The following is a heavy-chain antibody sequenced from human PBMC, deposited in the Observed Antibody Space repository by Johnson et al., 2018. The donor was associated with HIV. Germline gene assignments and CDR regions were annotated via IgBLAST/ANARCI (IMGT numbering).Heavy chain of an antibody. Sequence: QVKLVESGGGVVQPGRSLRLSCAASGFTFSSYGMNWVRQAPGKGLEWVAVISYDGSNKYYADSVKGRFTISRDNSKNTLYLQMNSLRAEDTAVYYCAIKSYYDILTGQGGAFDIWGQGTMVTVSS. V-gene: IGHV3-30*03. J-gene: IGHJ3*02. D-gene: IGHD3-9*01. CDR3: AIKSYYDILTGQGGAFDI. CDR2: ISYDGSNK. CDR1: GFTFSSYG.